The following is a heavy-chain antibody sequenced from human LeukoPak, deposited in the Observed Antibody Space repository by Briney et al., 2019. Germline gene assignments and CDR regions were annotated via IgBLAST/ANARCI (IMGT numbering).Heavy chain of an antibody. D-gene: IGHD4-11*01. J-gene: IGHJ6*03. CDR1: GFTVSSNY. V-gene: IGHV3-53*01. CDR2: IYSGGSI. Sequence: GGSLRLSCAASGFTVSSNYMSWVRQAPGKGLEWVSVIYSGGSIYYADSVKGRFTISRDNSKNTLYLQMNSLRAEDTAVYYCARDVTTVTTKSYYYYYMDVWGKGTTVTVSS. CDR3: ARDVTTVTTKSYYYYYMDV.